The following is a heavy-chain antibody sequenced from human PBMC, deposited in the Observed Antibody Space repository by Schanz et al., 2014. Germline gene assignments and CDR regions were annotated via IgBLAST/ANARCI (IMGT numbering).Heavy chain of an antibody. CDR1: GFTFSSYA. CDR2: IVGGGGAT. CDR3: AKGQGAVINNWYFDL. V-gene: IGHV3-23*01. J-gene: IGHJ2*01. D-gene: IGHD2-21*01. Sequence: EVQLLESGGGLVQPGGSLRLSCAASGFTFSSYAMSWVRQAPGKGLEWVSAIVGGGGATYYAESVKGRFTISRDNSKNTLYLQMNSLSADDTAVYYCAKGQGAVINNWYFDLWGRGTLVTVSS.